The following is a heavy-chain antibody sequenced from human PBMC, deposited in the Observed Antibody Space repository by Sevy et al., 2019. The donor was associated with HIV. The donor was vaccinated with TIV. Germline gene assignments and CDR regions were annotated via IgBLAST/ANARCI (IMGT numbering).Heavy chain of an antibody. V-gene: IGHV3-11*01. CDR1: GFTFSDYY. CDR2: ISGSDGTI. Sequence: GGSLRLSCVASGFTFSDYYMSWIRQAPGKGLEWISYISGSDGTIYYADSVKGRFTISRDNAKNSLYLQMSSLRAEDTAVYYCARDHVKDGDLGDYYYFAMDVWGQGTTVTVSS. J-gene: IGHJ6*02. D-gene: IGHD4-17*01. CDR3: ARDHVKDGDLGDYYYFAMDV.